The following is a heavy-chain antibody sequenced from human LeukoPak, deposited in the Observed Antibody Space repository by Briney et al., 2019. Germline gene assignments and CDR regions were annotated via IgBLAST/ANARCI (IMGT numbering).Heavy chain of an antibody. Sequence: PSETMSLTCTVSGGSISSSSYYWGWIRQPPGKGLEWIGSIYYSGSTYYNPSLKSRVTISVDTSKNQFSLKLSSVTAADTAVYYCARHLNHLLNWNGGIPGWFDPWGQGTLVTVSS. CDR1: GGSISSSSYY. J-gene: IGHJ5*02. D-gene: IGHD1-20*01. CDR3: ARHLNHLLNWNGGIPGWFDP. CDR2: IYYSGST. V-gene: IGHV4-39*01.